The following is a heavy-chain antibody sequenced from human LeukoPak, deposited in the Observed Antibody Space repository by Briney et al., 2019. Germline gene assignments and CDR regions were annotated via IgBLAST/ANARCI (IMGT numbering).Heavy chain of an antibody. CDR2: ISSSSSSTI. J-gene: IGHJ4*02. CDR3: ARVSDYGDYRGYYFDY. Sequence: GGSLRLSCAASGFTFSSYAMSWVRQAPGKGLEWVSYISSSSSSTIYYADSVKGRFTISRDNAKNSLYLQMNSLRAEDTAVYYCARVSDYGDYRGYYFDYWGQGTLVTVSS. V-gene: IGHV3-48*04. CDR1: GFTFSSYA. D-gene: IGHD4-17*01.